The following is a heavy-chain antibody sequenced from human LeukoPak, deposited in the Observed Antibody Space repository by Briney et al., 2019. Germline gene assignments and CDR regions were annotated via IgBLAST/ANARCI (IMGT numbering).Heavy chain of an antibody. CDR2: IKQDGSET. V-gene: IGHV3-7*01. CDR3: ARERASESYYKAPPFDL. CDR1: GFTFSSYR. D-gene: IGHD3-10*01. Sequence: PGGSLRLSCAASGFTFSSYRMSWVRQAPGKGLEWVGNIKQDGSETYYVDSVRSRYTISRDNAKNSLYLLMNSLRAEDTAVYYCARERASESYYKAPPFDLWGQGTLVTVSS. J-gene: IGHJ4*02.